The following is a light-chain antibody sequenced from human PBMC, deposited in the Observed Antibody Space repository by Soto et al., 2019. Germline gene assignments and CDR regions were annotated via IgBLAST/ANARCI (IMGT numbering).Light chain of an antibody. CDR3: SSYTSGSTVI. CDR1: RXDVGGYNY. J-gene: IGLJ2*01. CDR2: EVT. Sequence: QSALTQPASVSGSPGQSITISCTGTRXDVGGYNYVSWYQHHPGKVPRLLIYEVTNRPAEVSNRFSGSKSGITASLTISGLQSEDEADYYCSSYTSGSTVIFGGGTKVTVL. V-gene: IGLV2-14*01.